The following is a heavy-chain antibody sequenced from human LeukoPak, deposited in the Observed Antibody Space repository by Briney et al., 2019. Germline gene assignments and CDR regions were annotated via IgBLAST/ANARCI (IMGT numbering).Heavy chain of an antibody. J-gene: IGHJ4*02. CDR3: ARRYYDSSGYSDGFCY. V-gene: IGHV4-4*02. CDR1: GGSISSSNW. D-gene: IGHD3-22*01. Sequence: SETLSLTCVVSGGSISSSNWWSWVRQPPGKGLEWIGEIHHSGSTNYNPSLKSRVTISVDKSKNQFSLKLSSVTAADTAVYYCARRYYDSSGYSDGFCYWGQGTLVIVSS. CDR2: IHHSGST.